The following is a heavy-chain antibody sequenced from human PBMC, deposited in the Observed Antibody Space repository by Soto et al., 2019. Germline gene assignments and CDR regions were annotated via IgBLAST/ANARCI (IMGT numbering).Heavy chain of an antibody. Sequence: SETLSLTCSVSGGSIRTYYLSWVRQPPGKGLEWIGYIDYSGNTIYNASLESRVTISVDTSKNQFSLRLTSVTAADTAVYYCARTLVMDFWNGYISWFDPWGRGTLVTVSS. CDR1: GGSIRTYY. CDR3: ARTLVMDFWNGYISWFDP. D-gene: IGHD3-3*01. V-gene: IGHV4-59*01. CDR2: IDYSGNT. J-gene: IGHJ5*02.